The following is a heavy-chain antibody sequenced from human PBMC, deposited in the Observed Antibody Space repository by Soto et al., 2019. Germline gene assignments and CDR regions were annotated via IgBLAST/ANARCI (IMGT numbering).Heavy chain of an antibody. CDR2: ITISSTYI. CDR1: GFTFSTYT. CDR3: ARAHGSLTTVTSPDY. D-gene: IGHD4-17*01. J-gene: IGHJ4*02. V-gene: IGHV3-21*01. Sequence: EVQLVESGGGLVKPGGSLRLSCAASGFTFSTYTMTWVRQAPGKGLEWVSSITISSTYIYYADSVKGRFTIARDNAQNSLYMQMTSLRAEDTAVYYCARAHGSLTTVTSPDYWGQGTLVTVSS.